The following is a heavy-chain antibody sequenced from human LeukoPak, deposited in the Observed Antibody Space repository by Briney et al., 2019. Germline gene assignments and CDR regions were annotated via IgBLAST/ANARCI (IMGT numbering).Heavy chain of an antibody. V-gene: IGHV3-7*01. Sequence: GGSLRLSCAASGFTFNSYWMTWVRQAPGKGLEWVANIKQEGIERSYVDSVKGRFTISRDDAKNSLYLQMNSLRAEDTAVYFCARDFQNIATDFWGRGTPVTVSS. J-gene: IGHJ4*02. CDR3: ARDFQNIATDF. CDR2: IKQEGIER. CDR1: GFTFNSYW. D-gene: IGHD2/OR15-2a*01.